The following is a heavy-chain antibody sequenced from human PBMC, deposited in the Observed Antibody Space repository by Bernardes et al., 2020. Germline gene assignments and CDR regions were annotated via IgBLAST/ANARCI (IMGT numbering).Heavy chain of an antibody. D-gene: IGHD3-22*01. Sequence: SETLSLTCTVSGGSISSSSYYWGWIRQPPGKGLEWIGSIYYSGSTYYNPSLKSRVTISVDTSKNQFSLKLSSVTAADTAVYYCARPYYYDSELGYWGQGTLVTVSS. V-gene: IGHV4-39*01. J-gene: IGHJ4*02. CDR3: ARPYYYDSELGY. CDR1: GGSISSSSYY. CDR2: IYYSGST.